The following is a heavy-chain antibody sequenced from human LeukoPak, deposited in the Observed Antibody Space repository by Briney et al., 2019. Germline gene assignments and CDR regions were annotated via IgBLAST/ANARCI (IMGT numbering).Heavy chain of an antibody. Sequence: ASVKVPCKASGDTFTGYYIHWVRQAPGQGLEWMGWINPNSGGTNYAQKFQGRVTMTRDTSISTAYMELSRLRSDDIAIYFCATTGREDSSGWFSYYYYYYMDVWGKGTTVTVSS. V-gene: IGHV1-2*02. J-gene: IGHJ6*03. CDR2: INPNSGGT. CDR3: ATTGREDSSGWFSYYYYYYMDV. D-gene: IGHD6-19*01. CDR1: GDTFTGYY.